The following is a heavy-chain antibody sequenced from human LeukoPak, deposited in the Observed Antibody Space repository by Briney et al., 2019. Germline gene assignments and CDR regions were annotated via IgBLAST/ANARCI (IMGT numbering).Heavy chain of an antibody. CDR1: GYTFTGYN. Sequence: ASVKVSCKASGYTFTGYNMHWVRQAPGQGLEWMGWINPNSGGTNYAQKFQGRVTMTRDTSISTAYMELSRLRSDDTAVYYCARVGYSYGYRGGFDYWGQGTLVTVSS. CDR3: ARVGYSYGYRGGFDY. J-gene: IGHJ4*02. V-gene: IGHV1-2*02. CDR2: INPNSGGT. D-gene: IGHD5-18*01.